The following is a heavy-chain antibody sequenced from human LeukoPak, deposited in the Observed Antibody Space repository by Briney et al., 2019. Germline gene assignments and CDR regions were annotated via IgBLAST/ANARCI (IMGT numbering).Heavy chain of an antibody. CDR1: GFTFSDYN. J-gene: IGHJ6*02. CDR2: ISPRSTST. Sequence: GGSLRLSCTASGFTFSDYNMNWIRQAPGKGLEWVSYISPRSTSTSCADSVKGRFTISRDNAKNLVYLQMNSLRAEDTAVYYCARVNYYGMDVWGQGTTVTVSS. V-gene: IGHV3-11*06. CDR3: ARVNYYGMDV.